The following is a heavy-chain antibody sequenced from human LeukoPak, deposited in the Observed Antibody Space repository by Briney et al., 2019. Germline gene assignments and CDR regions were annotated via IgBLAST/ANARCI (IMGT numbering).Heavy chain of an antibody. D-gene: IGHD6-19*01. J-gene: IGHJ3*02. CDR1: GFTFSDYI. CDR3: ARERRQWQPFDI. CDR2: ISSSGGTI. Sequence: GFLRLSCAASGFTFSDYIINWVRQAPGKGLEWISYISSSGGTIYYADSVKGRFTISRDNTDNSLFLQMSSLRAEDTAVYYCARERRQWQPFDIWGQGTMVTVSS. V-gene: IGHV3-48*04.